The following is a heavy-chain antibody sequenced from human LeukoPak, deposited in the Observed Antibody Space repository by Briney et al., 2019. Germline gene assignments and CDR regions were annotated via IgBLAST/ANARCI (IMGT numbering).Heavy chain of an antibody. CDR2: IYYSGST. CDR3: ARQKIPAAMLPGWFDP. V-gene: IGHV4-39*01. D-gene: IGHD2-2*01. CDR1: GGSISSSSYY. Sequence: SETLSLTCTVSGGSISSSSYYWGWIRQPPGKGLEWIGSIYYSGSTYYNPSLKSRVTISVDTSKNQFSLKLSSVTAADTAVYYCARQKIPAAMLPGWFDPWGQGTLVTVSS. J-gene: IGHJ5*02.